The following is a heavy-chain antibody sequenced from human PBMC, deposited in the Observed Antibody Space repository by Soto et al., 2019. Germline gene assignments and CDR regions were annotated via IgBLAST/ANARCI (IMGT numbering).Heavy chain of an antibody. Sequence: QVQLQESGPGLVKPAETLSLTCRVSDDSVTSGGYYWSWIRQHPGKGLEWIGYIYDSGSTDYNPSLNGLVTISVDSSQKHVSLRLSSVAAADTAVYYCTSSKRGSYYSRAFDIWGPETMVTSSS. D-gene: IGHD1-26*01. J-gene: IGHJ3*02. V-gene: IGHV4-31*01. CDR3: TSSKRGSYYSRAFDI. CDR1: DDSVTSGGYY. CDR2: IYDSGST.